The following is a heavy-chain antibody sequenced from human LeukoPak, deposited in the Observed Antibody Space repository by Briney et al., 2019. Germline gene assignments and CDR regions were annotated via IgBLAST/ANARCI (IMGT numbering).Heavy chain of an antibody. CDR2: IWFDGSNR. V-gene: IGHV3-33*06. CDR1: GFTFSSYG. J-gene: IGHJ4*02. CDR3: AKRLNSGYADY. Sequence: GGSLRLSCAASGFTFSSYGMHWVRRAPGKGLEWVAVIWFDGSNRYYADSVKGRFTISRDNSKNTLYLQMNSLRGEDTAVYYCAKRLNSGYADYWGQGTLVTVSS. D-gene: IGHD5-12*01.